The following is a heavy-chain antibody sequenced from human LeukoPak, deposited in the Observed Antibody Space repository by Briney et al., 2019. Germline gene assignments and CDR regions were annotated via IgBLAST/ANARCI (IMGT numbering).Heavy chain of an antibody. J-gene: IGHJ6*02. CDR3: ARGRPQWLEIYYGMDV. CDR2: IYSCGST. CDR1: GFTVSSNY. Sequence: GGSLRLSCAASGFTVSSNYMSWVRQAPGKGLEWVSVIYSCGSTYYADSVKGRFTISRENAKNSLYLQMNSLRAGDTAVYYCARGRPQWLEIYYGMDVWGQGTTVTVSS. V-gene: IGHV3-66*03. D-gene: IGHD6-19*01.